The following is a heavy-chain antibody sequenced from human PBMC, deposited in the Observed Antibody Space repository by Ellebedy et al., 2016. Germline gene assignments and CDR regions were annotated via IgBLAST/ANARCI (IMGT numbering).Heavy chain of an antibody. CDR1: GFTFSSYA. CDR3: AKNSIDDYYYYYMDV. V-gene: IGHV3-23*01. J-gene: IGHJ6*03. D-gene: IGHD2/OR15-2a*01. Sequence: GESLKISXAASGFTFSSYAMSWVRQAPGKGLEWVSAISGSGGSTYYADSVKGRFTISRDNSKNTLYLQMNSLRAEDTAVYYCAKNSIDDYYYYYMDVWGKGTTVTVSS. CDR2: ISGSGGST.